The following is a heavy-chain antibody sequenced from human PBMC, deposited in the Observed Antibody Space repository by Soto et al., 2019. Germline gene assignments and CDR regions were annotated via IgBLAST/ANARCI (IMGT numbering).Heavy chain of an antibody. V-gene: IGHV5-10-1*01. CDR3: ARHGYNWNYVPVDY. J-gene: IGHJ4*02. D-gene: IGHD1-7*01. Sequence: GESLKISCNGSGYSFTSCWISWVRQMPGKGLEWMGRIDPSDSYTNYSPSFQGHVTISADKSISTAYLQWSSLKASDTAMYYCARHGYNWNYVPVDYWGQGTLVTVSS. CDR1: GYSFTSCW. CDR2: IDPSDSYT.